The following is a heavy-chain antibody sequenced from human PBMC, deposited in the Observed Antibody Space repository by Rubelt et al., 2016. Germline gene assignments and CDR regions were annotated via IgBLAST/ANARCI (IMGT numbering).Heavy chain of an antibody. V-gene: IGHV3-48*02. CDR3: ARGVLRVHWHFDL. CDR1: S. CDR2: ISSGSNNI. D-gene: IGHD5-12*01. J-gene: IGHJ2*01. Sequence: SGVWVHQAPGKGLQWVSYISSGSNNIYYADSLKGRFTISRDNAKDSMYLQMNSLRDDDTAVYYCARGVLRVHWHFDLWGRGTLVTVSS.